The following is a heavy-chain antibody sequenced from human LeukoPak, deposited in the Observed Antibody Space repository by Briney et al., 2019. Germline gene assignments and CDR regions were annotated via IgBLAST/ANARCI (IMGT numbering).Heavy chain of an antibody. J-gene: IGHJ4*02. Sequence: SVKVSCKAPGFTFISSAVQWVRQARGQRLEWIGWIVVGSGYTNYAQKFQERVTITRDMSTSTAYMELSSLRSEDTAVYYCAAGVPAVGAGELSGFDYWGQGTLVTVSS. CDR3: AAGVPAVGAGELSGFDY. CDR1: GFTFISSA. V-gene: IGHV1-58*01. D-gene: IGHD2-2*01. CDR2: IVVGSGYT.